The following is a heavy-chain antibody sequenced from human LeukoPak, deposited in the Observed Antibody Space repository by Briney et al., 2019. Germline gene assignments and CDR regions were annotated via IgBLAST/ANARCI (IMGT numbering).Heavy chain of an antibody. Sequence: PGGSLRLSCAASGFSFSGYWMTWVRQAPGKGLEWVANIKEDGSEKYYADFVKGRFTISRDNAKNSLDLQMNSLRVEDTAVYYCARDRGNSGYDPFDYWGQGTLVTVSS. CDR2: IKEDGSEK. CDR1: GFSFSGYW. CDR3: ARDRGNSGYDPFDY. J-gene: IGHJ4*02. D-gene: IGHD5-12*01. V-gene: IGHV3-7*01.